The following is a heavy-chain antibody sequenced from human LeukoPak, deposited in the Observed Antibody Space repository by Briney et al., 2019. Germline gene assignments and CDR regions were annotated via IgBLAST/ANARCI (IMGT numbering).Heavy chain of an antibody. D-gene: IGHD3-10*01. CDR2: IYYSGST. Sequence: SETLSLTCTVSGGSISSYYWSWIRQPPGKGLEWIGYIYYSGSTNYNPSLKSRVTISVDTSKNQFSLKLSSVTAADTAAYYCARDARDYYGSGSYYTNNWFDPWGQGTLVTVSS. CDR1: GGSISSYY. CDR3: ARDARDYYGSGSYYTNNWFDP. V-gene: IGHV4-59*01. J-gene: IGHJ5*02.